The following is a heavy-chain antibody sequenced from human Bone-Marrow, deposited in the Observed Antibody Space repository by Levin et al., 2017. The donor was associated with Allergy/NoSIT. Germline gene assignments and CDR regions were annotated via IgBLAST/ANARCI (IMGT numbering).Heavy chain of an antibody. D-gene: IGHD3-16*01. CDR2: ISSGAGSSD. CDR3: TREDWGLSNAFDL. Sequence: GGSLRLSCVGSGFSFKNYEMNWVRQAPGKGLEWVSYISSGAGSSDFYADFAKGRFTISRENAKDTMFLQMDGLRVDDTGVYYCTREDWGLSNAFDLWGLGTLVTVSS. CDR1: GFSFKNYE. J-gene: IGHJ4*02. V-gene: IGHV3-48*03.